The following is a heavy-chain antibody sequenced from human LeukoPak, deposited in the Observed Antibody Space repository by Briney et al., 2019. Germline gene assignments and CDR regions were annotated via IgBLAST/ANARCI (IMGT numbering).Heavy chain of an antibody. CDR1: GFTFSSYA. V-gene: IGHV3-30*04. D-gene: IGHD2-2*01. J-gene: IGHJ4*02. CDR2: ISYDGSNK. Sequence: GGSLRLSCAASGFTFSSYAMHWVRQAPGKGLEWVAVISYDGSNKYYADSVKGRFTISRDNSKNTLYLQMNSLRAEDTAVYYCASSLVRLDYWGQGTLVTVSS. CDR3: ASSLVRLDY.